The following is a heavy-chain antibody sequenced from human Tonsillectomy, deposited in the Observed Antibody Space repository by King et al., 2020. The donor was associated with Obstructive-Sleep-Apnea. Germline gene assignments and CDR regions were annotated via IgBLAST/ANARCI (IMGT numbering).Heavy chain of an antibody. D-gene: IGHD6-13*01. J-gene: IGHJ4*02. CDR2: IGGSGGST. CDR1: GFTFSTYA. Sequence: VQLVESGGGLVQPGGSLRLSCAASGFTFSTYAMSWIRQAPGKGLEWVSGIGGSGGSTYYSDSVKGRFTISRANSKNTLYLQMNSLRAEETAVYYCAKPLGSSWYADYWGQGTLVTVSS. V-gene: IGHV3-23*04. CDR3: AKPLGSSWYADY.